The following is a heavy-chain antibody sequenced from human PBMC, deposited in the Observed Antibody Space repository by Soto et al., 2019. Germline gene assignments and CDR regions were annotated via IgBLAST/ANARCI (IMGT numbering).Heavy chain of an antibody. CDR1: GYSVSSSDYY. D-gene: IGHD2-15*01. Sequence: PSETLSLTCSVSGYSVSSSDYYWAWIRQPPGKGLEWIGSMFYSGLTYYNPSLKSRLTLSVDTSKNQFSVRLDSVTAADTAVYYCAPLSVSLSGPYGIHVWGQGTSVTVPS. CDR3: APLSVSLSGPYGIHV. V-gene: IGHV4-39*01. CDR2: MFYSGLT. J-gene: IGHJ6*02.